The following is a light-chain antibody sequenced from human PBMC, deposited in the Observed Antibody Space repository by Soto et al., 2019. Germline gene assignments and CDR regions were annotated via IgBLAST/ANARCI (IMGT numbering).Light chain of an antibody. V-gene: IGKV1-12*01. CDR1: QGISTW. Sequence: DTQMTQSPSSVSASVGDRVTITCRASQGISTWLAWYQQKPGKAPKLLIYTASRLQSGVPSRFSGSGSGTNFTLTISSLQPEDFATFYCQQASSFPWTFGQGTTVENK. CDR2: TAS. CDR3: QQASSFPWT. J-gene: IGKJ1*01.